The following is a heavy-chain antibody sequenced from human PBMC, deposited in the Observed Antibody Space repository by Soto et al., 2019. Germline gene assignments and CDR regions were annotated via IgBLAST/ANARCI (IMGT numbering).Heavy chain of an antibody. CDR1: GFTFSSYA. D-gene: IGHD6-19*01. V-gene: IGHV3-30-3*01. CDR3: APRGAVAGV. J-gene: IGHJ4*02. Sequence: QVQLVESGGGVVQPGRSLRLSCAASGFTFSSYAMHWVRQAPGKGLEWVAVISYDGSNKYYADSVKGRFTISRDNSKNTLYLQMNSLRAEDTAVYYCAPRGAVAGVWGQGTLVTVSS. CDR2: ISYDGSNK.